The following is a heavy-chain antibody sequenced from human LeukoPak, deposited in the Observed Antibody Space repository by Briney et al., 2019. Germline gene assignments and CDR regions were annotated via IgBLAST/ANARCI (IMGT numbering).Heavy chain of an antibody. D-gene: IGHD6-19*01. J-gene: IGHJ4*02. V-gene: IGHV4-39*01. CDR1: GDSISSTNYY. Sequence: SETLSLTCTVSGDSISSTNYYWGWIRQPPGKGLEWIGSIYYSGSTYYNPSLESRVTVSVDTSKNQFSLKLSSVTAADTAVYYCATSGWYLLPGVYWGQGTLVTVSS. CDR3: ATSGWYLLPGVY. CDR2: IYYSGST.